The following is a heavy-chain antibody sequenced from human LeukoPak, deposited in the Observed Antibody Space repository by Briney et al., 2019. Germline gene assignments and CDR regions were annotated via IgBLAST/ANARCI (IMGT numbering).Heavy chain of an antibody. Sequence: GGSLRLSCAASGFTFSSLSMNWVRQAPGKGLEWVASIKQDGSEKYSVDSLKGRFTISRDNAKNSLYLQMNNLRAEDTAVYHCATGRILWKWGQGTLVTVSS. D-gene: IGHD2/OR15-2a*01. V-gene: IGHV3-7*01. CDR1: GFTFSSLS. CDR3: ATGRILWK. CDR2: IKQDGSEK. J-gene: IGHJ4*02.